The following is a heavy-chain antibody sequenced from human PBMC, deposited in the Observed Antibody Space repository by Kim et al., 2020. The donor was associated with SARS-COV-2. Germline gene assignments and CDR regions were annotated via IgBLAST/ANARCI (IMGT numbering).Heavy chain of an antibody. V-gene: IGHV3-74*01. Sequence: GGSLRLSCVASGFTFNRYWMHWVRQGPGKGLVWVSRINNDGTTTNYADSVKGRFTISRDNAKNTLYLQMNSLRGEDTAVYYCARRYYDSSGVYFFDYWGQGTLVTVSS. D-gene: IGHD3-22*01. CDR1: GFTFNRYW. J-gene: IGHJ4*02. CDR2: INNDGTTT. CDR3: ARRYYDSSGVYFFDY.